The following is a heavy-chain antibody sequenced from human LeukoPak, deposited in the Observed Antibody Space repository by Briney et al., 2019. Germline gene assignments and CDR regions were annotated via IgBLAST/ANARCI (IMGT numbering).Heavy chain of an antibody. CDR1: GFTFSSYS. V-gene: IGHV3-21*01. J-gene: IGHJ4*02. D-gene: IGHD3-10*01. CDR3: ARDKNNYYGSGTWEY. Sequence: PGGSLRLPCAASGFTFSSYSMNWVRQAPGKGLEWVSSISSSSSYIYYADSVKGRFTISRDNAKNSLYLQMSSLRAEDTAVYYCARDKNNYYGSGTWEYWGQGTLVTVSS. CDR2: ISSSSSYI.